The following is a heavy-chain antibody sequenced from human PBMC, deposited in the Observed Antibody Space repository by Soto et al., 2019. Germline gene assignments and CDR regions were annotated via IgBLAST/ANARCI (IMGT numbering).Heavy chain of an antibody. CDR1: GFTFSSYW. Sequence: PGGSLRLSCAASGFTFSSYWMSWVRQAPGKGLEWVANIKQDGSEKYYVDSVKGRFTISRDNAKNSLYLQMNSLRAEDTAVYYCARVQSQRYGGNGAYYSYGMDVWGQGTTVTVSS. D-gene: IGHD2-15*01. CDR2: IKQDGSEK. J-gene: IGHJ6*02. CDR3: ARVQSQRYGGNGAYYSYGMDV. V-gene: IGHV3-7*03.